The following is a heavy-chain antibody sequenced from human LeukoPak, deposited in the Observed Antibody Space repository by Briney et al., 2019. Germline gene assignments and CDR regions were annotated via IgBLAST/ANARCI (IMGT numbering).Heavy chain of an antibody. V-gene: IGHV4-59*12. D-gene: IGHD1-1*01. CDR3: ARGGTATFDY. CDR1: GGSINSYY. Sequence: SETLSLTCTVSGGSINSYYWSWIRQPPGKGLEWIGYIYYSGSTNYNPSLKSRVTISVDTSKNQFSLKLSSVTAADTAVYYCARGGTATFDYWGQGTLVTVSS. CDR2: IYYSGST. J-gene: IGHJ4*02.